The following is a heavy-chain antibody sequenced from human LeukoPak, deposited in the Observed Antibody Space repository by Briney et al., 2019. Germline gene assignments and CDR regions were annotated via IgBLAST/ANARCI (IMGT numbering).Heavy chain of an antibody. V-gene: IGHV3-7*04. CDR1: GLTVSNYW. CDR3: AKDWDYNFWSNYDH. J-gene: IGHJ4*02. CDR2: IKQDGSEK. D-gene: IGHD3-3*01. Sequence: PGGSLRLSCAASGLTVSNYWMSWVRQAPGKGLEWVANIKQDGSEKYYVDSVKVRFTISRDNAKNSLYLQMNSLRAEDTAVYYCAKDWDYNFWSNYDHWGQGILVTVSS.